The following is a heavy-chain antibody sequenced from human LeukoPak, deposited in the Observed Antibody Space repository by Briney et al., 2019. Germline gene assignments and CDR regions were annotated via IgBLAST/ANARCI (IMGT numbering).Heavy chain of an antibody. J-gene: IGHJ3*02. Sequence: SETLSLTCAVYGGSFIGYYWSWIRQPPGKGLEWIGEINHSGSTNYNPSLKSRVTISGDTSKHHFSLELRSVTAADTAVYYCAISGNYFSRGAFAIWGQGTMVTVSS. V-gene: IGHV4-34*01. D-gene: IGHD1-26*01. CDR2: INHSGST. CDR1: GGSFIGYY. CDR3: AISGNYFSRGAFAI.